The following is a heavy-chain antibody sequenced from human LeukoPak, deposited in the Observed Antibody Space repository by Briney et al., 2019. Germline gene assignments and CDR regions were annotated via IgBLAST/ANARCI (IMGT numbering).Heavy chain of an antibody. D-gene: IGHD3-16*01. CDR3: ARVRDGLGEY. CDR2: ISSSSNYI. Sequence: GGSLRLSCTASGFPFSSYHMNWVRQAPGKGLEWVSFISSSSNYIYYADSVKGRFTISRDDAKNSLYLQMNSLRAEDTAVYYCARVRDGLGEYWGQGTLVTVSS. J-gene: IGHJ4*02. CDR1: GFPFSSYH. V-gene: IGHV3-21*06.